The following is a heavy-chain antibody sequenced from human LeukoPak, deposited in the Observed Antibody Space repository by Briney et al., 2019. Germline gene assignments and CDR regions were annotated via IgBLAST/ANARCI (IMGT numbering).Heavy chain of an antibody. J-gene: IGHJ6*03. V-gene: IGHV1-69*06. CDR3: ARDKQLDWAHYYYYYMDV. D-gene: IGHD1-1*01. Sequence: APVKVSCKASGGTFSSYAISWVRQAPGQGLEWMGGIIPIFGTANYAQKFQGRVTITADKSTSTAYMELSSLRSGDTAVYYCARDKQLDWAHYYYYYMDVWGKGTTVTVSS. CDR1: GGTFSSYA. CDR2: IIPIFGTA.